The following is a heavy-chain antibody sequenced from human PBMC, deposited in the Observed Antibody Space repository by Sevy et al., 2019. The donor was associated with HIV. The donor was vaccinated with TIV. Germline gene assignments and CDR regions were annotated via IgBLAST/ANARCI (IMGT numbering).Heavy chain of an antibody. V-gene: IGHV4-61*01. J-gene: IGHJ6*03. D-gene: IGHD2-8*02. CDR1: GGSVSSSTYY. CDR2: IDYSGST. Sequence: SETLSLTCTVSGGSVSSSTYYWSWIRQPPGKGLEWIGYIDYSGSTNYKPSLKSRVTISVDTSKNQFSLRLSSVTAADTAVYFCARAGSGRLYYYYYMDVWDKGTTVTVSS. CDR3: ARAGSGRLYYYYYMDV.